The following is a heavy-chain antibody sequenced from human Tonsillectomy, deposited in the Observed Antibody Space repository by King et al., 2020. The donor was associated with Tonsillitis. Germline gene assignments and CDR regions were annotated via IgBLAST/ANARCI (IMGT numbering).Heavy chain of an antibody. Sequence: VQLVESGAEVKKPGASVKVSCKASGYTFTSYGISWVRQAPGQGLEWMGWISAYNGNTNYAQKLQGRVTMTTDTSTSTAYMELRSLRSDDTAVYYCAGFTQLGYSSSWYADYWGQGTLVTVSS. CDR3: AGFTQLGYSSSWYADY. V-gene: IGHV1-18*04. CDR1: GYTFTSYG. CDR2: ISAYNGNT. J-gene: IGHJ4*02. D-gene: IGHD6-13*01.